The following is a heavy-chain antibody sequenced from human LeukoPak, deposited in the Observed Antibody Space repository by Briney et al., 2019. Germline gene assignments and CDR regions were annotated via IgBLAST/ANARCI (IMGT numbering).Heavy chain of an antibody. J-gene: IGHJ5*02. CDR3: ARTGYCSSTSCSAGFDP. CDR1: GFTFSSYA. Sequence: GGSLRLSCAASGFTFSSYAMSWVGQAPGKGLDWVSGLSGGGGSTYYADSVKGRFTISRDNSKNTLYLQMNSLRAEDTAVYYCARTGYCSSTSCSAGFDPWGQGTLVTVSS. D-gene: IGHD2-2*01. V-gene: IGHV3-23*01. CDR2: LSGGGGST.